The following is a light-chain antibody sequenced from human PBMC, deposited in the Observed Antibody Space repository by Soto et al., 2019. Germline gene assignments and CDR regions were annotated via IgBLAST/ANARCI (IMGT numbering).Light chain of an antibody. V-gene: IGKV3-15*01. CDR3: QQYNNWWT. CDR1: QSVSSN. CDR2: GAS. Sequence: ELVMTQSPATLSVSPGERAKLSCRASQSVSSNLAWYQQKPGQAPRLLIYGASTRATGIPARFSGSGSGTEFTLTISSLQSEDFAVYYCQQYNNWWTVGQGTKVDSK. J-gene: IGKJ1*01.